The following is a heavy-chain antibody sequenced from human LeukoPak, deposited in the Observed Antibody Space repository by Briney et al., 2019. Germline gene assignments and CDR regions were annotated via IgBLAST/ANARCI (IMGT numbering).Heavy chain of an antibody. CDR2: IKGIGPTT. Sequence: PGGSLRLSCAASGFTFSDYYMSWIRQAPGKGLEWVSTIKGIGPTTYYADSLKGRFSISRDNAKNSLFLQMSSLRADDTAIYYCARAGELRYMDVWGKGTAVTVSS. D-gene: IGHD3-16*01. J-gene: IGHJ6*03. V-gene: IGHV3-11*04. CDR1: GFTFSDYY. CDR3: ARAGELRYMDV.